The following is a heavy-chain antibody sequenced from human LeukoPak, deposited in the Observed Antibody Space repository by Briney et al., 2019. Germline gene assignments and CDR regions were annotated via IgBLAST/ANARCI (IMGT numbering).Heavy chain of an antibody. D-gene: IGHD5-12*01. CDR3: AKAASGYPDFDY. J-gene: IGHJ4*02. V-gene: IGHV3-30*18. CDR2: ISYDGSNK. CDR1: GFTFSSYG. Sequence: GGSLRLSCAASGFTFSSYGMHWVRQAPGKGLEWVAVISYDGSNKYYADSVKGRFTISRDNSKNTLYLQMNSLRAEDTAVYYCAKAASGYPDFDYWGQGTLVTVSS.